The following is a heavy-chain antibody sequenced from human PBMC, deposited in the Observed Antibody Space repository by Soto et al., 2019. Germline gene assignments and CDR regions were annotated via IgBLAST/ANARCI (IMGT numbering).Heavy chain of an antibody. J-gene: IGHJ4*02. Sequence: GSLRLSCAASGFTFSSYAMSWVRQAPGKGLEWVSAISGSGGSTYYADSVKGRFTISRDNSKNTLYLQMNSLRAEDTAVYYCASRVGYYDSSGFYVWGQGTLVTVSS. D-gene: IGHD3-22*01. CDR3: ASRVGYYDSSGFYV. CDR1: GFTFSSYA. CDR2: ISGSGGST. V-gene: IGHV3-23*01.